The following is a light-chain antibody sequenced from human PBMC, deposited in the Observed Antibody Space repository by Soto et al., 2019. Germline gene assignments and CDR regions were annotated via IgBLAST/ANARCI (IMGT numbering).Light chain of an antibody. Sequence: EIVLTQSPGTLSLSPGERATLFCRASQSFTTSQLAWYQQRPGQAPRVLIFGASRRATGIPDRFSGSGSGTDFTLTISRLEPEDSAVYYCQQYASSPRTFGQATKVDIK. CDR2: GAS. CDR1: QSFTTSQ. J-gene: IGKJ1*01. CDR3: QQYASSPRT. V-gene: IGKV3-20*01.